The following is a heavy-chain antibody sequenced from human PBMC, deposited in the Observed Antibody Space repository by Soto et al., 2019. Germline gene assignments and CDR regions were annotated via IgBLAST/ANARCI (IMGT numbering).Heavy chain of an antibody. D-gene: IGHD1-26*01. V-gene: IGHV4-39*01. CDR1: GGSISSSSYY. CDR2: IYYSGTT. J-gene: IGHJ5*02. Sequence: SETLSLTCTVSGGSISSSSYYWVWIRQPPGKGLEWIGSIYYSGTTYYNPSLKSRVTISVDTSKNQFSLKLRSVTAADTAVYYCARQSPDYLGSVGWFDPWGQGTMVTVSS. CDR3: ARQSPDYLGSVGWFDP.